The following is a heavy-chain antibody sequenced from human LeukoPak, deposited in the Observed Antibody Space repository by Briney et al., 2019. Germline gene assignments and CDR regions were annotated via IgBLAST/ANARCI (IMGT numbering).Heavy chain of an antibody. CDR2: IIPILGIA. CDR1: GYTFTGYY. J-gene: IGHJ6*02. Sequence: GASVKVSCKASGYTFTGYYMHWVRQAPGQGLEWMGRIIPILGIANYAQKFQGRVTITADKSTSTAYMELSSLRSEDTAVYYCARDLGVQQLVPYYYYYYGMDVWGQGTTVTVSS. V-gene: IGHV1-69*04. D-gene: IGHD6-6*01. CDR3: ARDLGVQQLVPYYYYYYGMDV.